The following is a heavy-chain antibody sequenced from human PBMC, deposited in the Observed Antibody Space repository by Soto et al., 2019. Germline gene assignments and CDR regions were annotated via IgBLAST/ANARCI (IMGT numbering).Heavy chain of an antibody. CDR1: GLTFSSYW. CDR3: AREGVQHGSGPYYYYGMDV. D-gene: IGHD3-10*01. J-gene: IGHJ6*02. Sequence: PGGSLRLSCAASGLTFSSYWMSWVRQAPGKGLEWVANIKQDGSEKYYVDSVKGRFTISRDNAKNSLYLQMNSLRAEDTAVYYCAREGVQHGSGPYYYYGMDVWGQGTTVTVSS. V-gene: IGHV3-7*01. CDR2: IKQDGSEK.